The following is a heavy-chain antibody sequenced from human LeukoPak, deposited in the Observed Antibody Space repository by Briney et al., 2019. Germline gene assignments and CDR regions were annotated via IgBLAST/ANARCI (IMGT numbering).Heavy chain of an antibody. V-gene: IGHV3-48*03. CDR2: ISSSGSSI. D-gene: IGHD2-2*01. CDR1: GFTFDDYA. Sequence: GGSLRLSCAASGFTFDDYAMHWVRQAPGKGLEWVSYISSSGSSIYYADSVKGRFTISRDNAKNSLYLQMNSLRAEDTAVYYCARKYCSSTSCLFDCWGQGTLVTVSS. J-gene: IGHJ4*02. CDR3: ARKYCSSTSCLFDC.